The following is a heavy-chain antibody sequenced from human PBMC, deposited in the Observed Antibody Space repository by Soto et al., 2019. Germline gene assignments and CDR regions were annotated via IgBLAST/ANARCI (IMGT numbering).Heavy chain of an antibody. CDR2: VSPSGTT. J-gene: IGHJ6*02. Sequence: QVQLQESGPGLVKPSQTLSLTCTVSGDSISVGYYWSWIRQHPGKGLEWIGYVSPSGTTYYNPSLKSRVSISTDTSKNQFSLEVSSVTAADTAVYYCARDRGSYGMDVRGQGTTVTVSS. CDR3: ARDRGSYGMDV. V-gene: IGHV4-31*03. CDR1: GDSISVGYY.